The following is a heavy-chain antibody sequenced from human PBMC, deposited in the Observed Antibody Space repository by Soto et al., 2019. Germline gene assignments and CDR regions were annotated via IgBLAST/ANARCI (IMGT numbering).Heavy chain of an antibody. Sequence: SXTRSLTCTGSGGSISSYYWSWIRQPPGKGLEWIGYIYYSGSTNYNPSLKSRVTISVDTSKNQFSLKLSSVTAADTAVYYCARRYGGNLDYWGQGTLVTVSS. V-gene: IGHV4-59*08. J-gene: IGHJ4*02. CDR3: ARRYGGNLDY. CDR1: GGSISSYY. D-gene: IGHD1-26*01. CDR2: IYYSGST.